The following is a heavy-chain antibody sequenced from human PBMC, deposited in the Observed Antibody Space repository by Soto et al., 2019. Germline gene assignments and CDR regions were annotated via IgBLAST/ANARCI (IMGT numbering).Heavy chain of an antibody. V-gene: IGHV4-34*01. CDR1: GGSFSGYY. D-gene: IGHD6-6*01. J-gene: IGHJ5*02. Sequence: QVQLQQWGAGLLKPSETLSLTCAVYGGSFSGYYWSWIRQPPGKGLEWIGEINHSGSTTYNPSLKSRVTISVDTSKNQFSLKLSSVTAADTAVYYCAREGRLSNWFDPWGQGTLVTVSS. CDR3: AREGRLSNWFDP. CDR2: INHSGST.